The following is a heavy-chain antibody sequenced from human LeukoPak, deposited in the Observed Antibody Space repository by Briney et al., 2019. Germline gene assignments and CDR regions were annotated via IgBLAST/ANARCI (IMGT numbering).Heavy chain of an antibody. CDR3: ASQSSNAGTPGDY. CDR1: GFTFSSYW. Sequence: GGSLRLSCAASGFTFSSYWMSWVRQAPGKGLEWVANIKQDGSEKYYVDSVKGRFTISRDNAKNSLYLQMNSLRAEDTAVYYCASQSSNAGTPGDYWGQGTLVTVSS. J-gene: IGHJ4*02. CDR2: IKQDGSEK. D-gene: IGHD2-2*01. V-gene: IGHV3-7*01.